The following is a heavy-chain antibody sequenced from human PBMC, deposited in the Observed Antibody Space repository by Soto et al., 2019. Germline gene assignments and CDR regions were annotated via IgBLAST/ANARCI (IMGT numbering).Heavy chain of an antibody. Sequence: SETLSLTCTVSGGSISSYYWSWIRQPPGKGLEWIGYIYYSGSTNYNPSLKSRVTISVDTSKNQFSLKLSSVTAADTAVYYCARQKVIQKEYYYYYMDVWGKGTTVTVSS. V-gene: IGHV4-59*08. CDR3: ARQKVIQKEYYYYYMDV. D-gene: IGHD3-22*01. CDR2: IYYSGST. CDR1: GGSISSYY. J-gene: IGHJ6*03.